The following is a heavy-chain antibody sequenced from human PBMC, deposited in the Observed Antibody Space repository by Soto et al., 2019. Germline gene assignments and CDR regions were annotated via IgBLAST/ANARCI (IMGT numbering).Heavy chain of an antibody. CDR3: AADRNYYGSGSRLYGMDV. Sequence: ASVKVSCKASGFTFTSSAVQWVRQARGQRLEWIGWIVVGSGNTNYAQKFQERVTITRDMSTSTAYMELSSLRSEDTAVYYCAADRNYYGSGSRLYGMDVWGQGTTVTVSS. D-gene: IGHD3-10*01. CDR2: IVVGSGNT. V-gene: IGHV1-58*01. CDR1: GFTFTSSA. J-gene: IGHJ6*02.